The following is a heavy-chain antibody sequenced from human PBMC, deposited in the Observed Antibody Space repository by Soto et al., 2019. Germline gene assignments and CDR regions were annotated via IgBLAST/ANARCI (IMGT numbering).Heavy chain of an antibody. CDR3: ARVIEAYSNYGMDV. CDR1: GGTFSSYA. CDR2: IIPIFGTA. V-gene: IGHV1-69*13. J-gene: IGHJ6*02. Sequence: ASVKVSCKASGGTFSSYAISWVRQAPGQGLEWMGGIIPIFGTANYAQKFQGRVTITADESTSTAYMELNSLRAEDTAVYYCARVIEAYSNYGMDVWGQGTTVTVSS. D-gene: IGHD3-16*02.